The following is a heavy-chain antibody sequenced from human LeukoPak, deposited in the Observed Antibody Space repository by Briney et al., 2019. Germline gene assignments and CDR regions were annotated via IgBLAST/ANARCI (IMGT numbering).Heavy chain of an antibody. CDR3: AVGATHYYMDV. CDR1: GGSIRGYY. J-gene: IGHJ6*03. V-gene: IGHV4-59*08. Sequence: PSETLSLTCTVSGGSIRGYYWSWVRQPPGKGLEWIAYIYYSGSTNHNPSLKSRVTISLDTSKNQFSLKLSSVTAADTAVYYCAVGATHYYMDVWGKGTTVTVSS. D-gene: IGHD3-16*01. CDR2: IYYSGST.